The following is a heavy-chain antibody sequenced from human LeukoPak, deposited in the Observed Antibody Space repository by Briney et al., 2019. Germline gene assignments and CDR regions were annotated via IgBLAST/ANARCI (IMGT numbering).Heavy chain of an antibody. V-gene: IGHV4-34*01. Sequence: PSETLSLTCAVYGGSFSGYYWSWIRQPPGKGLEWIGEINHSGSTNYNPSLKSRVTISVDTSKNQFSLKLSSVTAADTAVYYCAGRLDVDTAMVSPFDYWGQGTLVTVSS. J-gene: IGHJ4*02. CDR1: GGSFSGYY. D-gene: IGHD5-18*01. CDR2: INHSGST. CDR3: AGRLDVDTAMVSPFDY.